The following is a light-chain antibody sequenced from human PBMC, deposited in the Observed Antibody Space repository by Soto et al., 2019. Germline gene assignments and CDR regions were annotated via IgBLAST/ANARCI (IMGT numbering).Light chain of an antibody. CDR2: GAS. J-gene: IGKJ1*01. V-gene: IGKV3-15*01. CDR3: QQYDNWPPGT. Sequence: EIVMTQSPATLSVSPGERVALSCRASQSVNSNLAWYQQQPGQAPRLLIYGASTRATDIPGRISGSGSGTEFTLTISSLQSEDFAVYYCQQYDNWPPGTFGQGTKVETK. CDR1: QSVNSN.